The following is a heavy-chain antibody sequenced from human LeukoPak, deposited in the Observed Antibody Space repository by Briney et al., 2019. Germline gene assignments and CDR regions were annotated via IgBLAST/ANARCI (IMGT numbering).Heavy chain of an antibody. CDR2: IKQDGSEK. D-gene: IGHD1-26*01. CDR1: GFTFSSYW. Sequence: GGSLRLSCAASGFTFSSYWMSWVRQAPGKGLEWVANIKQDGSEKYYVDSVKGRFTISRDNSKNTLYLQMNSLRAEDTAVYYCAKSYQRGSGSYHSDYWGQGTLVTVSS. J-gene: IGHJ4*02. CDR3: AKSYQRGSGSYHSDY. V-gene: IGHV3-7*03.